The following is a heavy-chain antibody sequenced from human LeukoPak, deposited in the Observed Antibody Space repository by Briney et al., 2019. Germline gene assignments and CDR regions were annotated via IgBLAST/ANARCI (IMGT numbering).Heavy chain of an antibody. V-gene: IGHV1-8*01. D-gene: IGHD3-22*01. CDR2: MNPNSGNT. CDR3: ARGLRYYDSSGYYSEADAFDI. J-gene: IGHJ3*02. CDR1: GYTFTIYD. Sequence: GASVTVSFKSSGYTFTIYDINWVRQATAQGLEWMGWMNPNSGNTGYAQKFQGRVTMTRNTSISTAYMELSSLRSEDTAVYYCARGLRYYDSSGYYSEADAFDIWGQGTMVTVSS.